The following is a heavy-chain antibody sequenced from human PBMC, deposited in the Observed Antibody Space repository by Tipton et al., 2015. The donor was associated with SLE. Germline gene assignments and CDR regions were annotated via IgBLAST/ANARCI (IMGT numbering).Heavy chain of an antibody. D-gene: IGHD2-2*01. J-gene: IGHJ6*03. CDR3: ARGAPKTVVATYYYMDV. V-gene: IGHV3-48*03. CDR2: SSSRGTIK. Sequence: SLRLSCAGSGFTFSSYEMNWVRQAPGKGLEWVSYSSSRGTIKYYADSVKGRFTISRDNSRNTLYLQMNSLRAEDTAVYYCARGAPKTVVATYYYMDVWGKGTTVTVSS. CDR1: GFTFSSYE.